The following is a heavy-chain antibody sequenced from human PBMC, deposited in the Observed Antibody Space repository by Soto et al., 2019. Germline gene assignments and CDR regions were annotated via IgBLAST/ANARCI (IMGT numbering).Heavy chain of an antibody. CDR1: GFTFSSYA. J-gene: IGHJ4*02. CDR3: ARELRGYSYGYFDY. CDR2: ISGSGGST. V-gene: IGHV3-23*01. Sequence: GGSLRLSCAASGFTFSSYAMSWVRQAPGKGLEWVSAISGSGGSTYYADSVKGRFTISRDNSKNTLYLQMNSLRAEDTDVYDCARELRGYSYGYFDYWGQGTLVTVSS. D-gene: IGHD5-18*01.